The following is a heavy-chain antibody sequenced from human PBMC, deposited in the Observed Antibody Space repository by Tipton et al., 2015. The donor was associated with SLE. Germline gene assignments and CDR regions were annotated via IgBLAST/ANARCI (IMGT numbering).Heavy chain of an antibody. CDR3: ARDLSRYCSGGSRLNWFDP. D-gene: IGHD2-15*01. J-gene: IGHJ5*02. CDR1: GGSISSSSYY. CDR2: INHSGST. V-gene: IGHV4-39*07. Sequence: TLSLTCTVSGGSISSSSYYWSWIRQPPGKGLEWIGEINHSGSTNYNPSLKSRVTISVDTSKNQFSLKLSSVTAADTAVYYCARDLSRYCSGGSRLNWFDPWGQGTLVTVSS.